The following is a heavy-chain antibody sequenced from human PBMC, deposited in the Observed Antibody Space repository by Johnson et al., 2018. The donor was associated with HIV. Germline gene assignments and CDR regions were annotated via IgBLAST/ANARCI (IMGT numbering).Heavy chain of an antibody. CDR3: AQEETWYSPGGM. Sequence: QVQLVESGGGVVQPGRSLRLSCAASGFSFSNYAMHWVRQAPGKGLEWVAVISYDGSNKYYADSVKGRFTISRDNSKNTLYLQMNSLRTEDTAVYYCAQEETWYSPGGMWGQGTMVTVAS. CDR2: ISYDGSNK. CDR1: GFSFSNYA. D-gene: IGHD6-13*01. J-gene: IGHJ3*01. V-gene: IGHV3-30*04.